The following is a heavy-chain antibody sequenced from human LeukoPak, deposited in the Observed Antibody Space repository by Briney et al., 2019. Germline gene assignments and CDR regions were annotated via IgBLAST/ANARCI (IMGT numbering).Heavy chain of an antibody. D-gene: IGHD3-10*01. CDR2: INSDGINT. V-gene: IGHV3-74*01. J-gene: IGHJ4*02. CDR3: TRSGLWFGGSLWVKYFDY. CDR1: GFTFSNYW. Sequence: GGCLRLSCAASGFTFSNYWMHWVRQAPGKGLVWVSRINSDGINTSYADSVKGRFTISRDNAKNSLYLQMNSLRAEDTALYYCTRSGLWFGGSLWVKYFDYWGQGTLVTVSS.